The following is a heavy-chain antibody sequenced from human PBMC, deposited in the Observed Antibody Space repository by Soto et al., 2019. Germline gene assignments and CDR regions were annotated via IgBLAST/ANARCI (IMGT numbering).Heavy chain of an antibody. J-gene: IGHJ4*02. Sequence: SETLSLTCTVSGGSVRRRGCYWSWIRQHPGKGLEWIGYVYYNANTYYNPSLKSQITISLDTSENQFSLKLISVAAADTAVYYCARASSSWYFDYWGQGTLGTVYS. CDR1: GGSVRRRGCY. CDR2: VYYNANT. CDR3: ARASSSWYFDY. V-gene: IGHV4-31*01. D-gene: IGHD6-13*01.